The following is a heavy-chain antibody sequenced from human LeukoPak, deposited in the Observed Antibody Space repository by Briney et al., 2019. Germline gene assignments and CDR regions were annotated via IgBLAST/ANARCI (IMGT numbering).Heavy chain of an antibody. V-gene: IGHV3-23*01. CDR3: AKLRYRPYGMDV. CDR1: GGSISSSSYY. Sequence: ETLSLTCTVSGGSISSSSYYWGWIRQPPGKGLEWVSAISGSGGSTYYADSVKGRFTISRDNSKHTMYLQMNSLRAEYTAVYYCAKLRYRPYGMDVWGQGTTVTVSS. D-gene: IGHD1-1*01. CDR2: ISGSGGST. J-gene: IGHJ6*02.